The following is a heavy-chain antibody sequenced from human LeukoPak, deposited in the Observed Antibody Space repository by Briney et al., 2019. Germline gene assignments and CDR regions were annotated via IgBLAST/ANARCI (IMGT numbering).Heavy chain of an antibody. CDR1: GFTFTSSA. CDR2: IVVGSGNT. D-gene: IGHD5-24*01. J-gene: IGHJ3*02. Sequence: ASVKVSCKASGFTFTSSAMQWVRRARGQRLEWIGWIVVGSGNTNYAQKFQGRVTITRNTSISTAYMELSSLRSEDTAVYYCARVRDGYANDDAFDIWGQGTVVTVSS. CDR3: ARVRDGYANDDAFDI. V-gene: IGHV1-58*02.